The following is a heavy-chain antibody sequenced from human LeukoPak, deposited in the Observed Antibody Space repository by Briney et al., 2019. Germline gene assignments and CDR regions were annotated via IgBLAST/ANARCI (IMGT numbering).Heavy chain of an antibody. Sequence: GGSLRLSCAASGFTFSSYAMSWVRQAPGKGLEWVSAISGSGGSTYSADSVKGRFTISRDNYKNTLYLQMNSLRAEDTAVYYCAKVTATPNYYYGMDVWGQGTTVTVSS. V-gene: IGHV3-23*01. CDR1: GFTFSSYA. CDR3: AKVTATPNYYYGMDV. CDR2: ISGSGGST. D-gene: IGHD2-21*02. J-gene: IGHJ6*02.